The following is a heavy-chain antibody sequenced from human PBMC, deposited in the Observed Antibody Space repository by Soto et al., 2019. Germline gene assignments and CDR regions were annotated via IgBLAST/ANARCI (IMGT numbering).Heavy chain of an antibody. CDR2: ISAYNGNT. CDR3: ARAGRYSSSWSNWFDP. V-gene: IGHV1-18*01. D-gene: IGHD6-13*01. J-gene: IGHJ5*02. CDR1: GYTFTSYG. Sequence: GASVKVSCKASGYTFTSYGISWVRQAPGQGLEWMGWISAYNGNTNYAQKLQGRVTMTTDTSTSTAYMELRSLRSDDTAVYYCARAGRYSSSWSNWFDPWGQGTLVTSPQ.